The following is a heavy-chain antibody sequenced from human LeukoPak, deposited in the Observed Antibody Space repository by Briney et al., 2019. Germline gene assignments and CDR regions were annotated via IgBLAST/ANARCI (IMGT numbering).Heavy chain of an antibody. CDR2: VKGDETTT. CDR3: ARDKGGGYCSSTSCYRDYYYYGMDV. V-gene: IGHV3-74*01. CDR1: GFTFSSSW. J-gene: IGHJ6*02. Sequence: GGSLRLSCAASGFTFSSSWMHWVRQVPGKGLVWVSRVKGDETTTGYADSVKGRFTISRDNAKNSLYLQMNSLRAEDTAVYYCARDKGGGYCSSTSCYRDYYYYGMDVWGQGTTVTVSS. D-gene: IGHD2-2*01.